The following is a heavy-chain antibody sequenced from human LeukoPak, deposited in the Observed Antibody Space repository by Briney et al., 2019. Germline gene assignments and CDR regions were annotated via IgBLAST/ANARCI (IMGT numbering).Heavy chain of an antibody. V-gene: IGHV3-49*04. CDR1: GFTFGDYA. D-gene: IGHD3-22*01. CDR2: IRSKTYGGTT. CDR3: TEGSSGPYDY. Sequence: GGSLRLSCTASGFTFGDYAMSWVRQAPGKGLEWVGFIRSKTYGGTTEYAASVKGRFTISRDDSKSIAYLQMNSLKTDDTAVYYCTEGSSGPYDYWGQGPLVTVSS. J-gene: IGHJ4*02.